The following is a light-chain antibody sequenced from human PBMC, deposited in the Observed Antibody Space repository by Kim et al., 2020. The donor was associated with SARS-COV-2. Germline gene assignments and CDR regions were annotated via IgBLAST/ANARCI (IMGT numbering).Light chain of an antibody. CDR3: QHRSNWPRT. Sequence: EIVLTQSPATLSLSPGNRATLSCRASQSISSYLAWYQQKSGQPPRLLIYDASNRATGIPARFSGSGSGTDFTLTISSLEPEDFAVYYCQHRSNWPRTFGQGTKLEI. CDR1: QSISSY. V-gene: IGKV3-11*01. CDR2: DAS. J-gene: IGKJ1*01.